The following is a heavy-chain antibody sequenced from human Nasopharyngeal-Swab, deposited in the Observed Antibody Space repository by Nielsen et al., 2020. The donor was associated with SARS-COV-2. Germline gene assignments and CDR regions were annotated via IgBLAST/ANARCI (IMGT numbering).Heavy chain of an antibody. V-gene: IGHV3-23*01. D-gene: IGHD3-10*01. Sequence: GESLKISCTASGFTFSSHGMTWVHQAPGKGLEWVSGITAIGAKTYHEDSVKGRFTISRENSNNMLYLQMISLMDDDTAVYYCANAYSYGSGSSYSTFDSWGQGTLVTVSS. J-gene: IGHJ4*02. CDR3: ANAYSYGSGSSYSTFDS. CDR2: ITAIGAKT. CDR1: GFTFSSHG.